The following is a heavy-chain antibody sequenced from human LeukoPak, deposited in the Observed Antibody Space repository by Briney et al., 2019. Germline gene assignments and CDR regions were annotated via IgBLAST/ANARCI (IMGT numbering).Heavy chain of an antibody. CDR2: IYSGGST. CDR1: GFTVSSNC. Sequence: GGSLRLSCAASGFTVSSNCMSWVRQAPGKGLEWVSVIYSGGSTYYADSVKGRFTISRDNSKNTLYLQMNSLRAEDTAVYYCARDPGPYYYYGMDVWGQGTTVTVSS. CDR3: ARDPGPYYYYGMDV. V-gene: IGHV3-66*02. J-gene: IGHJ6*02.